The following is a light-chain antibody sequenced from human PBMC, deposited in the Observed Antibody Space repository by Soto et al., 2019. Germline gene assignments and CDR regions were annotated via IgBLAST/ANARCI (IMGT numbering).Light chain of an antibody. CDR3: LLCDSGPWV. V-gene: IGLV7-46*01. Sequence: QAVVTQEPSLTVSPGGTVTLTCGSSTGAVTSGHKTYWLQQKPGQAPRTLIYDTSNKHSWTPARFSGSLLGGKAALTLSGAQPEDEAEYYCLLCDSGPWVFGGGTKVTVL. J-gene: IGLJ3*02. CDR1: TGAVTSGHK. CDR2: DTS.